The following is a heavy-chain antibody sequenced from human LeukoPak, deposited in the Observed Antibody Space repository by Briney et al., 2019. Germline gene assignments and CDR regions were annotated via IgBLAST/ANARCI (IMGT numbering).Heavy chain of an antibody. V-gene: IGHV4-39*01. CDR1: GGSISSSSYY. D-gene: IGHD5-18*01. CDR2: INHSGST. CDR3: ARQGSYGRFDY. J-gene: IGHJ4*02. Sequence: SETLSLTCTVSGGSISSSSYYWSWIRQPPGTGLEWIGEINHSGSTNYNPSLKSRVTISVDTSKNQFSLKLSSVTAADTAVYYCARQGSYGRFDYWGQGTLVTVSS.